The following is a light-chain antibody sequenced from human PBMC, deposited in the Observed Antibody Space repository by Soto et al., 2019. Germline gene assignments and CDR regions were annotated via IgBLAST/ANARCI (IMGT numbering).Light chain of an antibody. V-gene: IGKV3-11*01. CDR2: DAS. CDR1: QNVGTY. Sequence: EIVLTQSPDTLSLSPGERATLSCRASQNVGTYLTWFQQKPGQAPRRLIYDASTRVSGVPARFSGSGSGTDFTLTISSLEPEDFAVYYCQQCYQWPLYTFGQVNKLEIK. J-gene: IGKJ2*01. CDR3: QQCYQWPLYT.